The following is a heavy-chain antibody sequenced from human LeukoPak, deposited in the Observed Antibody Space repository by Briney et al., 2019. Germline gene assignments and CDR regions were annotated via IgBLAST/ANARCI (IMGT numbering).Heavy chain of an antibody. CDR2: IYYSGST. CDR3: ARGDYYDSSGYYYQPPDWYFDL. D-gene: IGHD3-22*01. V-gene: IGHV4-39*07. CDR1: GGSISSSSYY. J-gene: IGHJ2*01. Sequence: PSETLSLTCTVSGGSISSSSYYWGWIRQPPGKGLEWIGSIYYSGSTNYNPSLKSRVTISVDTSKNQFSLKLSSVTAADTAVYYCARGDYYDSSGYYYQPPDWYFDLWGRGTLVTVSS.